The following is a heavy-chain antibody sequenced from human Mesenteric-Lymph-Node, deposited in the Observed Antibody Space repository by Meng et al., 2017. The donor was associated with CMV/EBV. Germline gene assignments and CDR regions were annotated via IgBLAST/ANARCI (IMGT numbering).Heavy chain of an antibody. CDR2: IKQDGSEK. J-gene: IGHJ6*02. V-gene: IGHV3-7*01. CDR1: GFTFSTYW. Sequence: GESLKISCAASGFTFSTYWMSWVRQAPGKGLAWMAYIKQDGSEKYYADSVKGRFTISRDNARNSLSLQMDSLRAEDTAVYYCARVPYYAMDVWGQGTTVTVSS. CDR3: ARVPYYAMDV.